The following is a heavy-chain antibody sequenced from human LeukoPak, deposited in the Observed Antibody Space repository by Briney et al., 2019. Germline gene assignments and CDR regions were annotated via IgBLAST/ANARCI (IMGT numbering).Heavy chain of an antibody. V-gene: IGHV3-21*01. CDR1: GLTVSSNE. D-gene: IGHD3-10*01. J-gene: IGHJ4*02. CDR2: ISSSSSYI. CDR3: ARLPELPGFGDY. Sequence: PGGSLRLSCAASGLTVSSNEMSWVRQAPGKGLEWVSSISSSSSYIYYADSVKGRFTISRDDAKNSLYLQMNSLRAEDTAVYYCARLPELPGFGDYWGQGTLVTVSS.